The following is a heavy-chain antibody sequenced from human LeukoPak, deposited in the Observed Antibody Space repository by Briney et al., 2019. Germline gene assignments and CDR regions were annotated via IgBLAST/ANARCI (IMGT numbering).Heavy chain of an antibody. Sequence: PSETLSLTCTVSGGSISSYYWSWIRQPPGKGLEWIGYIYYSGSTNYNPSLKSRVTISVDTSMNQFSLKLSSVTAADTAVYYCARVSYDILTGYYDSFDYWGQGTLVTVSS. J-gene: IGHJ4*02. CDR2: IYYSGST. V-gene: IGHV4-59*01. CDR3: ARVSYDILTGYYDSFDY. CDR1: GGSISSYY. D-gene: IGHD3-9*01.